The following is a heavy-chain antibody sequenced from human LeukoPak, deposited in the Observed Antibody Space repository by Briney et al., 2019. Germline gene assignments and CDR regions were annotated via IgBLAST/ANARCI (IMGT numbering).Heavy chain of an antibody. J-gene: IGHJ3*02. CDR2: ISSGSSYI. CDR3: ARDYGDYLSRAFDI. Sequence: GGPLSFSFEPSGFPFSGYSMTGFRQAPGKGLEWFSSISSGSSYIYYTDSVKGRFTISRDNAKNSLYLQMNSLRAEDTAVYYCARDYGDYLSRAFDIWGQGTMVTVSS. CDR1: GFPFSGYS. D-gene: IGHD4-17*01. V-gene: IGHV3-21*01.